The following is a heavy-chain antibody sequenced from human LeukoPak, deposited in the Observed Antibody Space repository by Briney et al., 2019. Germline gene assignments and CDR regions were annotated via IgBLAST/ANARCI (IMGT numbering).Heavy chain of an antibody. Sequence: GASVKGSCKASVYTFTGYNMHWVRQAPGQGLEWMGWIKPNSGGTNYAQKFQGRVTMTRDTSISTAYMELSRLRSDDTAVYYCARGVSIPDAFDIWGQGTMVTVSS. CDR2: IKPNSGGT. CDR1: VYTFTGYN. J-gene: IGHJ3*02. V-gene: IGHV1-2*02. D-gene: IGHD2-21*01. CDR3: ARGVSIPDAFDI.